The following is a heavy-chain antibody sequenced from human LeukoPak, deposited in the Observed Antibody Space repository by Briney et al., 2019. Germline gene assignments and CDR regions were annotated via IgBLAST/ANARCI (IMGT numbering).Heavy chain of an antibody. J-gene: IGHJ4*02. CDR3: ARQPLESPYYDFWSGYYIGDY. CDR2: IYYSGST. V-gene: IGHV4-39*01. CDR1: GGSISSSSYY. Sequence: SETLSLTCTVSGGSISSSSYYWGWIRQPPGKGLEWTGSIYYSGSTYYNPSLKSRVTISVDTSKNQFSLKLSSVTAADTAVYYCARQPLESPYYDFWSGYYIGDYWGQGTLVTVSS. D-gene: IGHD3-3*01.